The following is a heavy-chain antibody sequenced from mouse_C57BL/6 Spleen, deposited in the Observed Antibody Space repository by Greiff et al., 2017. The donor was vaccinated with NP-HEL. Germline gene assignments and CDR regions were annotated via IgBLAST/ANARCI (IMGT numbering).Heavy chain of an antibody. CDR1: GFTFSSYG. J-gene: IGHJ3*01. CDR2: ISSGGSYT. D-gene: IGHD1-1*01. Sequence: EVQLVESGGDLVKPGGSLKLSCAASGFTFSSYGMSWVRQTPDKRLEWVATISSGGSYTYYLDSVKGRFTISRDNAKNTLYLQMSSLKSEDTAMYYCARHQGYYGSEWGPGFAYWGQGTLVTVSA. CDR3: ARHQGYYGSEWGPGFAY. V-gene: IGHV5-6*01.